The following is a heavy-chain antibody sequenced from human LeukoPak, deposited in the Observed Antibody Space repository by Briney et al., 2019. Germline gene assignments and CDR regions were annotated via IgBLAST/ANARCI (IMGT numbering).Heavy chain of an antibody. J-gene: IGHJ4*02. CDR2: NNHSGST. D-gene: IGHD3-22*01. V-gene: IGHV4-34*01. CDR3: ARGRGYYDSSGSFFGY. Sequence: SEALSLTCAGHGGPFSGYYWSWIRQPRGKGLEWIGENNHSGSTNYKLSLKSRVTISVDTSKNQFSLKLSSVTDADTAVHYCARGRGYYDSSGSFFGYWGQGTLVTVSS. CDR1: GGPFSGYY.